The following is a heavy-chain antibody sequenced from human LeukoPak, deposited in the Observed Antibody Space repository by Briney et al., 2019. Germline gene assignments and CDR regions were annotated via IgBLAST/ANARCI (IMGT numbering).Heavy chain of an antibody. CDR1: GFTFSNYA. CDR3: AKSIVLMVYAIDFFALDY. Sequence: PGGSLRLSCAASGFTFSNYAMHWVRQAPGKGLEWVAVISYDANDKYYADSVKGRFTISRDNSKNTLSLQMNSLRAEDTAVYYCAKSIVLMVYAIDFFALDYWGQGTLVTVSS. CDR2: ISYDANDK. V-gene: IGHV3-30*04. J-gene: IGHJ4*02. D-gene: IGHD2-8*01.